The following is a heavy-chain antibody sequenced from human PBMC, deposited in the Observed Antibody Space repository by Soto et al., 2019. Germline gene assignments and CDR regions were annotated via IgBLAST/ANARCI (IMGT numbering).Heavy chain of an antibody. Sequence: ASVKVSCEASGYSFTSYDINWVRQATGQGLEWMGWMNPNSGNTGYAQKFQGRVTMTRNTSISTAYMELSSLRSEDTAVYYCARGLYSSTIFPVDYWGQGVLVTVSS. CDR2: MNPNSGNT. CDR1: GYSFTSYD. CDR3: ARGLYSSTIFPVDY. D-gene: IGHD6-13*01. V-gene: IGHV1-8*01. J-gene: IGHJ4*02.